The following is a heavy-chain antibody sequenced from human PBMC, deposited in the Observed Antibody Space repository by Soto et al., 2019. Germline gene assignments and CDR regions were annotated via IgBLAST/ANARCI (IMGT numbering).Heavy chain of an antibody. CDR1: GYSFTSNW. D-gene: IGHD1-26*01. CDR3: ASLARDLLPGMDV. V-gene: IGHV5-51*01. J-gene: IGHJ6*02. Sequence: PGESLKISCKGSGYSFTSNWIGWVRQMPGKGLEWMGIIYPGDSDTRYSPSFQGQVTISADKSISTAYLQWSSLKASDTAMYYCASLARDLLPGMDVWGQGTTVTVSS. CDR2: IYPGDSDT.